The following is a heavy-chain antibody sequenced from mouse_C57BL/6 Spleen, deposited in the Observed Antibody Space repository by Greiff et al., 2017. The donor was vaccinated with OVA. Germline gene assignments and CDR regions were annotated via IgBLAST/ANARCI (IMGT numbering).Heavy chain of an antibody. V-gene: IGHV1-18*01. CDR1: GYTFTDYN. J-gene: IGHJ3*01. CDR2: INPNNGGT. D-gene: IGHD1-1*01. Sequence: EVKLMESGPELVKPGASVKIPCKASGYTFTDYNMDWVKQSHGKSLEWIGDINPNNGGTIYNQKFKGKATLTVDKSSSTAYMELRSLTSEDTAVYYCARDYGSSWFAYWGQGTLVTVSA. CDR3: ARDYGSSWFAY.